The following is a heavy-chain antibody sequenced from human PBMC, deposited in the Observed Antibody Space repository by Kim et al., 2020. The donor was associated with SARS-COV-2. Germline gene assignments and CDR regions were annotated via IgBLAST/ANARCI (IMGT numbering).Heavy chain of an antibody. Sequence: PSFQGQVTISADKSISTAYLQWSSLKASDTAMYYCARHQILFEQWSMDVWGQGTTVTVSS. CDR3: ARHQILFEQWSMDV. J-gene: IGHJ6*02. V-gene: IGHV5-51*01. D-gene: IGHD3-3*01.